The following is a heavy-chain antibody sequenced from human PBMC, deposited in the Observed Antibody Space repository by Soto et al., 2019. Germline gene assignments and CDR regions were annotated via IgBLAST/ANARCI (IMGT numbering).Heavy chain of an antibody. V-gene: IGHV3-48*02. D-gene: IGHD2-8*01. Sequence: PGGSLRLSCAVSGFPFSSFAMNWVRQAPGRGLEWVSFISDSGSTTYYADSEKGRFTISRDSAKNSLYLQMNSLRDEDTAVYFCARDPNGITDFDYWGQGTQVTVSS. CDR1: GFPFSSFA. CDR3: ARDPNGITDFDY. CDR2: ISDSGSTT. J-gene: IGHJ4*02.